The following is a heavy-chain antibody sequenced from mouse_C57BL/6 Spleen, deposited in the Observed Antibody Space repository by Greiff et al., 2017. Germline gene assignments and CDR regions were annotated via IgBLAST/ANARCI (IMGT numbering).Heavy chain of an antibody. J-gene: IGHJ1*03. CDR2: IYPGDGDT. CDR1: GYAFSSSW. V-gene: IGHV1-82*01. Sequence: QVQLQQSGPELVKPGASVKISCKASGYAFSSSWMNWVKQRPGKGLEWIGRIYPGDGDTNYTGKFKGKATLTADKSSSTAYMQLSSLTSEDSAVYFGAREGEKKIYCDFDVWGTGTTVTVSS. CDR3: AREGEKKIYCDFDV.